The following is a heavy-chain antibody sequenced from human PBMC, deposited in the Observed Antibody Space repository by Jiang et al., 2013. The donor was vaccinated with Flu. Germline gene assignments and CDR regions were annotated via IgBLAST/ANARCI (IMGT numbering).Heavy chain of an antibody. J-gene: IGHJ3*02. CDR3: ARLHWGVLRFLKRSNAFDI. V-gene: IGHV5-51*01. D-gene: IGHD3-3*01. Sequence: GAEVKKPGESLKISCKGSGYSFTSHWIGWVRQMPGKGPEWMGIIYPGDSDTRYSPSFQGQVTISADKSISTAYLQWSSLKASDTAMYYCARLHWGVLRFLKRSNAFDIWGQGTMVTVSS. CDR1: GYSFTSHW. CDR2: IYPGDSDT.